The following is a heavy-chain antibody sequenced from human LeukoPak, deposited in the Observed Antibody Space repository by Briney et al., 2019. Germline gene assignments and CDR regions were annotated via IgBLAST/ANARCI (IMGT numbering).Heavy chain of an antibody. CDR3: TLYNH. Sequence: GASVKISCKASGYTFTSHDMHWVRQAPGQRLEWMGCINTDNGNTKYSQEFQGRVTITRDTSASTAYMELSSLTSEDFAMYFCTLYNHWGQGTLVTVSS. D-gene: IGHD2-2*02. CDR2: INTDNGNT. V-gene: IGHV1-3*03. CDR1: GYTFTSHD. J-gene: IGHJ5*02.